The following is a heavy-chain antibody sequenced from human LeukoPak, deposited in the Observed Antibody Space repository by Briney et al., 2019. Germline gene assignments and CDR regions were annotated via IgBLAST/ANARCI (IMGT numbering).Heavy chain of an antibody. V-gene: IGHV3-49*04. CDR3: TWLDTAMVLIDY. CDR2: IRSKAYGGTT. D-gene: IGHD5-18*01. J-gene: IGHJ4*02. Sequence: GGSLRLSCTASGFTFGDYVMSWVRQAPGKGLEWVGFIRSKAYGGTTKNAASVKGRFTISRDDSRSIAYLQMNSLKTEDTAVYYCTWLDTAMVLIDYWGQGTLVTVSS. CDR1: GFTFGDYV.